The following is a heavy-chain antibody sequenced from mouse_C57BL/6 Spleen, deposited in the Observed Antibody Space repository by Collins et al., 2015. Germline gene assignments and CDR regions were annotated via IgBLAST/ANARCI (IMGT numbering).Heavy chain of an antibody. J-gene: IGHJ2*01. D-gene: IGHD2-5*01. V-gene: IGHV1-12*01. Sequence: GLEWIGAIYPGNGDTSYNQKFKGKATLTVDKSSSTAYMQLSSLTSEDSAVYFCARYRSYYSNYGYFDYWGQGTTLTVSS. CDR2: IYPGNGDT. CDR3: ARYRSYYSNYGYFDY.